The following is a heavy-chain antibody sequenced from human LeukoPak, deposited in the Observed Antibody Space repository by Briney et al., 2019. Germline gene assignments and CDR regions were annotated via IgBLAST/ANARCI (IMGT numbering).Heavy chain of an antibody. V-gene: IGHV4-39*01. J-gene: IGHJ4*02. CDR2: FYDSGST. D-gene: IGHD3-3*01. CDR3: ARHNDFWSKYYRFYFDY. Sequence: PSETLSLTCTVSGGSISSTSYYWDWIRQPPGKGLEWIGNFYDSGSTYYSPSLKSRVTISGDTSKNQFSLKLSSVTAADTAVYYCARHNDFWSKYYRFYFDYWGQGTLVTVSS. CDR1: GGSISSTSYY.